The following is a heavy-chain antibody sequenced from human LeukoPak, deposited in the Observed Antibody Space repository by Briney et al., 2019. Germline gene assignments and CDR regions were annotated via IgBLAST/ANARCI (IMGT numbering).Heavy chain of an antibody. D-gene: IGHD4-11*01. CDR2: ISYDGSNK. J-gene: IGHJ3*02. Sequence: GGSLRLSCATSGLTFSSYAMHWVRQAPGKGREGVAVISYDGSNKYYADSVKGRFTISRDNFKNTLYLKMNSLRAEDTAVYYCATFPYDYSNYYRDGRAFDIWGQGTMVTVSS. CDR1: GLTFSSYA. CDR3: ATFPYDYSNYYRDGRAFDI. V-gene: IGHV3-30-3*01.